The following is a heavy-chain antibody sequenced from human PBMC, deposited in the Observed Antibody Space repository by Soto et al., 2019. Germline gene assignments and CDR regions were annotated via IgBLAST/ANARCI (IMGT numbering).Heavy chain of an antibody. J-gene: IGHJ3*02. V-gene: IGHV4-31*03. CDR3: VRPAVESQAFDI. CDR1: GGSISSGGYY. CDR2: IYYSGST. Sequence: SETLSLTCTVSGGSISSGGYYWSWIRQHPGKGLEWIGYIYYSGSTYYNPSLKSRVTISVDTSKNQFSLKLSSVTAADTAVYYCVRPAVESQAFDIWGQGTMVTVS. D-gene: IGHD3-3*01.